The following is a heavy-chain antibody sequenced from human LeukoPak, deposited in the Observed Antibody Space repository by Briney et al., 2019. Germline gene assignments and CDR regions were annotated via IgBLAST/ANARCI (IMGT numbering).Heavy chain of an antibody. CDR2: ISGSGST. CDR1: GFTFRSYA. Sequence: GESLRLSCAASGFTFRSYAVSWVRQAPGKGLEWVSAISGSGSTYYADSLKGRFTISRDNSKNTLYLQMNSLRAEDTAVYYCAKDFLSPATPFDYWGQGTLVTVSS. CDR3: AKDFLSPATPFDY. J-gene: IGHJ4*02. D-gene: IGHD2/OR15-2a*01. V-gene: IGHV3-23*01.